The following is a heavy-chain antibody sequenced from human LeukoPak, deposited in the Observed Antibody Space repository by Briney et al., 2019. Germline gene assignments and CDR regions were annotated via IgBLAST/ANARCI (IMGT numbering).Heavy chain of an antibody. CDR2: ISSSGSTI. CDR3: ARTVGFLEWLFDY. CDR1: GFTFSTYG. V-gene: IGHV3-48*04. Sequence: GSLRLSCAASGFTFSTYGMNWVRQAPGKGLEWVSYISSSGSTIYYADSVKGRFTISRDNAKNSLYLQMNSLRAEDTAVYYCARTVGFLEWLFDYWGQGTLVTVSS. D-gene: IGHD3-3*01. J-gene: IGHJ4*02.